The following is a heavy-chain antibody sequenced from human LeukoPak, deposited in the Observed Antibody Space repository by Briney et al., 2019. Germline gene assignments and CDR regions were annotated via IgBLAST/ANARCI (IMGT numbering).Heavy chain of an antibody. CDR1: GFTFSSYW. CDR3: ARARDIVVVPAAIRVGDNFDY. Sequence: PGGSLRLSCAASGFTFSSYWMSWVRQAPGKGLEWVANIKQDGSEKYYVDSVKGRFTISRDNAKNSLYLQMNSLRAEDTAVYYCARARDIVVVPAAIRVGDNFDYWGQGTLVTVSS. V-gene: IGHV3-7*01. D-gene: IGHD2-2*02. CDR2: IKQDGSEK. J-gene: IGHJ4*02.